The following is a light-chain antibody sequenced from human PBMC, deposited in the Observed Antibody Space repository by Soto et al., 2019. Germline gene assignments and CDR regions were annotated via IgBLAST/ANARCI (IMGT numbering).Light chain of an antibody. V-gene: IGKV3-20*01. CDR1: QSVSSSY. Sequence: EIVLTQSPGTLSLSPGERATLSCRASQSVSSSYLTWYQQKPGQAPRLLIYGASSRATGIPARFSGSGSGTDFTLTISILEPEDFAVYCCQQYGSSPETFGQGTKVEIK. J-gene: IGKJ1*01. CDR3: QQYGSSPET. CDR2: GAS.